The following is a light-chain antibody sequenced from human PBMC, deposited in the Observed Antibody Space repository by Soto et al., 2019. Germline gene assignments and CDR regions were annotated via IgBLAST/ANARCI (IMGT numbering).Light chain of an antibody. J-gene: IGKJ1*01. V-gene: IGKV1-5*03. CDR1: QSISNW. CDR2: KAS. CDR3: QQFYSYSRT. Sequence: DFQMTQSPSSLSASVGDRVTITCRASQSISNWLAWYQQKPGKAPKLLIYKASSLQSGVPSRFSGSGSGTEFTLTISSLQPDDFATYYCQQFYSYSRTFGQGTKVEVK.